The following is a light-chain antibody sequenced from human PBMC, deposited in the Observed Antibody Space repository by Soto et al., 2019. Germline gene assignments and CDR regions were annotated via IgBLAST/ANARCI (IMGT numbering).Light chain of an antibody. Sequence: EIVMTQSPATLSVSPGEGATLSCRASQSVSSNLTWYQQKPGQAPRLLIYGASTRATGVPARFSGSGSGTEFTLTISSLQPGDFATYYCQHYNTYPWTFGHGTKVDIK. J-gene: IGKJ1*01. CDR3: QHYNTYPWT. V-gene: IGKV3-15*01. CDR1: QSVSSN. CDR2: GAS.